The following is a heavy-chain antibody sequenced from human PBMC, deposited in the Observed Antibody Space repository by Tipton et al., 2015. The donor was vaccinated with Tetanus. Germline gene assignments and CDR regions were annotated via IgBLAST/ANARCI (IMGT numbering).Heavy chain of an antibody. V-gene: IGHV1-18*01. J-gene: IGHJ4*01. D-gene: IGHD6-19*01. CDR3: ASLVRQCLVPEDY. CDR2: KSGYNGNT. Sequence: QSGPEVKKPGSSVTVSCKASGGTFSNYALSWVRQAPGQGLEWMGWKSGYNGNTNYAQKLQGRVTMTTDTSTNTAYMELRSLRSDDTAVYYCASLVRQCLVPEDYWGHGTLVTVSS. CDR1: GGTFSNYA.